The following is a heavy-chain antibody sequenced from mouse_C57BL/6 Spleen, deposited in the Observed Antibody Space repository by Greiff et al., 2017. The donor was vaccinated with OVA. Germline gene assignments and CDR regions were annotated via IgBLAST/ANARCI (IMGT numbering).Heavy chain of an antibody. CDR3: ARGGSTPFAY. Sequence: EVQVVESGGDLVKPGGSLKLSCAASGFTFSSYGMSWVRQTPDKRLEWVATISSGGSYTYYPDSVKGRFTISRDNAKNTLYLQMSSLKSEDTAMYYCARGGSTPFAYWGQGTLVTVSA. CDR1: GFTFSSYG. CDR2: ISSGGSYT. D-gene: IGHD1-1*01. V-gene: IGHV5-6*01. J-gene: IGHJ3*01.